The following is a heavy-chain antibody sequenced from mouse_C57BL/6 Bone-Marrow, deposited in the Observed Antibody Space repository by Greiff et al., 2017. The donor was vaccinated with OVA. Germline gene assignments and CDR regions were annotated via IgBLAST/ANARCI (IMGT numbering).Heavy chain of an antibody. V-gene: IGHV5-9-1*02. D-gene: IGHD1-1*01. CDR3: TTDETHYGSSYFDY. Sequence: EVQVVESGDGLVKPGGSLKLSCAASGFTFSSYALSWVRQTPEKRLEWVAYISSGGDYIYYSDTVKGRFTISRDNASNTLYLQKSSLKSADTAMYYCTTDETHYGSSYFDYWGQGTTLTVSS. CDR2: ISSGGDYI. CDR1: GFTFSSYA. J-gene: IGHJ2*01.